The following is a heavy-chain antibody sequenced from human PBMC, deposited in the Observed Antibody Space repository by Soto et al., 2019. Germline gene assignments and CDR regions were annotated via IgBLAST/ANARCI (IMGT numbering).Heavy chain of an antibody. V-gene: IGHV3-9*01. D-gene: IGHD2-15*01. Sequence: HPGGSLRLSCAASGFTFDDYAMHWVRQAPGKGLEWVSGISWNSGSIGYADSVKGRFTISRDNAKNSLYLQMNSLRAEDTALYYCAKDMGYCSGGSCHSGGYYHYGMDVWGQGTTVTVSS. J-gene: IGHJ6*02. CDR1: GFTFDDYA. CDR2: ISWNSGSI. CDR3: AKDMGYCSGGSCHSGGYYHYGMDV.